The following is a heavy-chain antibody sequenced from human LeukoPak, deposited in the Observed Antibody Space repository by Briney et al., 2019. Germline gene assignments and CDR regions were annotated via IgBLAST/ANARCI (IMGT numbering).Heavy chain of an antibody. CDR3: ARHRIAPADDAFDI. CDR2: IYNSGGT. Sequence: PSETLSLPCSVSVGSISSSSYYWGWIRQPPGKGLGWIGSIYNSGGTYYNPSLKCRVAISVDTSKTLFSLKLSSVTAADTAVYYCARHRIAPADDAFDIWGRGTMVTVSS. D-gene: IGHD6-13*01. V-gene: IGHV4-39*01. J-gene: IGHJ3*02. CDR1: VGSISSSSYY.